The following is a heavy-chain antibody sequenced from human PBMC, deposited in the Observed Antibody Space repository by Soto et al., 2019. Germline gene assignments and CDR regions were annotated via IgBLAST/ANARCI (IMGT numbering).Heavy chain of an antibody. J-gene: IGHJ4*02. CDR1: GGSISSYY. Sequence: SETLSLTCTVSGGSISSYYWSWIRQPPGKGLEWIRYIYYTGSTNYNPSLKSRVTISVDTSKNQFSLNLSSVTAADTAVYYCARDYGDCFDFWGQGTLVTVSS. V-gene: IGHV4-59*01. CDR3: ARDYGDCFDF. CDR2: IYYTGST. D-gene: IGHD4-17*01.